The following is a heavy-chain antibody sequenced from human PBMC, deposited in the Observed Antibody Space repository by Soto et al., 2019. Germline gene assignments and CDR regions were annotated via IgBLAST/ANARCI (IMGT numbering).Heavy chain of an antibody. Sequence: EVQLLESGGGLVQPGGSLRLSCAASGFTFSSYAMSWVRQAPGRGLEWVSAISGSGGSTYYADSVKGRFTISRDNSKNTLYLQMNSLRAEDTAVYYCAKDFRAAVTIDYWGQGTLVTVSS. CDR3: AKDFRAAVTIDY. CDR1: GFTFSSYA. CDR2: ISGSGGST. J-gene: IGHJ4*02. D-gene: IGHD4-4*01. V-gene: IGHV3-23*01.